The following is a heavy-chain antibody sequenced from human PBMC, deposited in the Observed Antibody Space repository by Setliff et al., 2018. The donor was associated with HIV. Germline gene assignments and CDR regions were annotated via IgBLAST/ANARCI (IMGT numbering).Heavy chain of an antibody. CDR3: GGNGYYSIDY. CDR2: IYHSGST. Sequence: SETLSLTCAVSGGSISSNWWSWVRQSPGKGLEWIGEIYHSGSTHYNPSLQSRVTISVDKSKSQFSLKLNSVTAADTAVYYCGGNGYYSIDYWGQGTLGTVSS. D-gene: IGHD3-22*01. CDR1: GGSISSNW. V-gene: IGHV4-4*02. J-gene: IGHJ4*02.